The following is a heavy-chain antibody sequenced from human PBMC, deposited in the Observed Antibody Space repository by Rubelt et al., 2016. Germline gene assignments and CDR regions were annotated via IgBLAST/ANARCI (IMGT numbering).Heavy chain of an antibody. CDR1: GGSISSYY. D-gene: IGHD5-12*01. J-gene: IGHJ3*02. CDR2: IYYSGST. V-gene: IGHV4-59*08. Sequence: QVQLQESGPGLVKPSETLSLTCTVSGGSISSYYWSWIRQPPGKGLEWIGYIYYSGSTNYNPSLKSRVTISVDTSKNQVSLKLSFVTAADTAVYYCARHGYSDYDDAFDSWGQGTMVTVSS. CDR3: ARHGYSDYDDAFDS.